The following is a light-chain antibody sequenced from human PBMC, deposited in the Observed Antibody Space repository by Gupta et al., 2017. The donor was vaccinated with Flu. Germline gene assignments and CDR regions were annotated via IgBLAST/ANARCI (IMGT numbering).Light chain of an antibody. CDR2: DAS. J-gene: IGKJ1*01. V-gene: IGKV3-11*01. Sequence: EIVLTQSPATLSLSPGEEATLSCRASHDVSQYLAWYQQKPGQAPRLIIYDASKRATGIPARFSGSGSGTDFTLAISRLEPDDIAVYYWQQRSNWWTFGQGTKVEIK. CDR3: QQRSNWWT. CDR1: HDVSQY.